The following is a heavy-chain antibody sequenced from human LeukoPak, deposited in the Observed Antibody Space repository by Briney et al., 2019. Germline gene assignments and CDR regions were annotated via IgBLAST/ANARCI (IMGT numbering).Heavy chain of an antibody. J-gene: IGHJ6*03. Sequence: SVKVSCKASGYTFPSYDISWVRQAPGQGLEWMGGIIPIFGTANYAQKFQGRVTITADESTSTAYMELSSLRSEDTAVYYCARVPGASSTTKLGEPLYYMDVWGKGTTVTVSS. V-gene: IGHV1-69*13. CDR3: ARVPGASSTTKLGEPLYYMDV. CDR2: IIPIFGTA. CDR1: GYTFPSYD. D-gene: IGHD2-2*01.